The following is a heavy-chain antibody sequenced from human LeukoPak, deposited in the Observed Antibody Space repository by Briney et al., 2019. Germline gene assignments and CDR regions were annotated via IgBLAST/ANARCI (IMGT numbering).Heavy chain of an antibody. CDR1: GGSISSGDYY. CDR2: IYYSGST. CDR3: ARDRPYYYDSSGFDY. J-gene: IGHJ4*02. V-gene: IGHV4-30-4*01. Sequence: PSETLSLTCTVSGGSISSGDYYWSWIRQPPGKGLERIGYIYYSGSTYYNPSLKSRVTISVDTSKSQFSLKLSSVTAADTAVYYCARDRPYYYDSSGFDYWGQGTLVTVSS. D-gene: IGHD3-22*01.